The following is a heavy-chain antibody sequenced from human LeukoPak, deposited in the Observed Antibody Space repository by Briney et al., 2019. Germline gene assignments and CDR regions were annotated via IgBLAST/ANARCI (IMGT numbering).Heavy chain of an antibody. D-gene: IGHD2-21*02. V-gene: IGHV4-39*07. CDR3: ARVGSPYCGGNCYLIDY. CDR2: IYHSGST. CDR1: GGSISSSSYY. Sequence: PSETLSLTCTVSGGSISSSSYYWGWIRQPPGKGLEWIGIIYHSGSTYYSPSLKSRVTISIDTSKNQFSLKLTSVTAADTAVYYCARVGSPYCGGNCYLIDYWGQGTLVTVSS. J-gene: IGHJ4*02.